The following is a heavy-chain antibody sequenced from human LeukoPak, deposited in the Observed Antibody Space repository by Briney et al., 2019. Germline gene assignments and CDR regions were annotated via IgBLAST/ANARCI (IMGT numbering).Heavy chain of an antibody. CDR1: GYTLTNYG. Sequence: ASVKVSCKASGYTLTNYGIAWVLQAPGQGLEWMGWISAYIGNTNYAQKLQDRVTMTTDTSTNTAYMELRSLTSDDTAVYYCVRVGCSSISCGDHSGQGTVVTVYS. D-gene: IGHD2-2*01. J-gene: IGHJ4*02. V-gene: IGHV1-18*01. CDR3: VRVGCSSISCGDH. CDR2: ISAYIGNT.